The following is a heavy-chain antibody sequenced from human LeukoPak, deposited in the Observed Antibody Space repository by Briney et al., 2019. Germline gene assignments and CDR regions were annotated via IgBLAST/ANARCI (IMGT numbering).Heavy chain of an antibody. V-gene: IGHV1-46*01. CDR3: ARSSRLGGFDY. CDR1: GYTFTSYG. D-gene: IGHD3-16*01. J-gene: IGHJ4*02. CDR2: LHPSGGST. Sequence: ASVKVSCKASGYTFTSYGISWVRQAPGQGLEWMGILHPSGGSTSYAQKFQGRVTMTRDTSTSTVYMELSSLRSKDTAIYYCARSSRLGGFDYWGQGTLVTVSS.